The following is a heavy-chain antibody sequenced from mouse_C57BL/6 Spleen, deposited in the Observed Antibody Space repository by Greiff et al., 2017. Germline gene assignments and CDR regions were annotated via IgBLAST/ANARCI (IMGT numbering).Heavy chain of an antibody. CDR3: ARWLSYWYFDV. CDR2: INPNNGGT. V-gene: IGHV1-26*01. Sequence: EVQLQQSGPELVKPGASVKISCKASGYTFTDYYMNWVKQSHGKSLEWIGDINPNNGGTSYNQKFKGKATLTVDKSSSTAYMELRSLTSEDSAVYYCARWLSYWYFDVWGTGTTVTVSS. D-gene: IGHD3-3*01. CDR1: GYTFTDYY. J-gene: IGHJ1*03.